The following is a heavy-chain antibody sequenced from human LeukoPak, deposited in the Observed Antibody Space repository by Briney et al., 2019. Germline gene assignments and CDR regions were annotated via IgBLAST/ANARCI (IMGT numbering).Heavy chain of an antibody. CDR3: TRSFGGSGDY. V-gene: IGHV3-74*01. CDR2: INTDGSVT. J-gene: IGHJ4*02. CDR1: GFTFSDYW. Sequence: GGSQRLFCAVSGFTFSDYWMHWVRQASGKGLVWISRINTDGSVTDYADSVKGRFTISRDNAKNTLYLQMNSLITEDTALYYCTRSFGGSGDYWGQGTLVTVSS. D-gene: IGHD4-23*01.